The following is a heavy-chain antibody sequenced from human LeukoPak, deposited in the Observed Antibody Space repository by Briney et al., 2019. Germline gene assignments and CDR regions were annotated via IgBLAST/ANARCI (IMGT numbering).Heavy chain of an antibody. D-gene: IGHD3-10*01. J-gene: IGHJ3*02. CDR1: GYTFTSYD. CDR3: ARGGYYGLGSYYSFDI. Sequence: ASVKVSCKASGYTFTSYDINWVRQATGQGLEWMGWMNPNSGNTGYAQKFQGRVTITRNTSISTAYMELSSLRSEDTAGDYCARGGYYGLGSYYSFDIWGQGTMVTVSS. V-gene: IGHV1-8*03. CDR2: MNPNSGNT.